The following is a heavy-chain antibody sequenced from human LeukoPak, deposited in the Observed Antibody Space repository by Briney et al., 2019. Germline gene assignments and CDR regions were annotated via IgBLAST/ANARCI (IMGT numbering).Heavy chain of an antibody. V-gene: IGHV1-18*04. CDR1: GFTFVNFG. J-gene: IGHJ4*02. CDR2: ISGYNDNR. CDR3: ARVPTVFGVDPEQNHFDR. Sequence: ASVKVSCKASGFTFVNFGITWVRQAPGQGLEWVGWISGYNDNRKIAQNFQGRVTLTTDISTGTAYMELGSLRSDDTAVYFCARVPTVFGVDPEQNHFDRWGQGTLVIVSA. D-gene: IGHD3-3*01.